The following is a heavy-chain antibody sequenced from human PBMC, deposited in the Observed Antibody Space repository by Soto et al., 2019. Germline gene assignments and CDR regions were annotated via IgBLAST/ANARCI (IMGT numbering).Heavy chain of an antibody. Sequence: PSETLSLTCTVSGGSISGGGDYWSWIRQHPGNGLERIGYIYYTGGAYYNPSLKSRAILSLDTSKSQFSLNLTSVTAADTAVYYGARGSTMLQGVMDSWGEGTLVTVS. CDR3: ARGSTMLQGVMDS. CDR2: IYYTGGA. V-gene: IGHV4-31*03. J-gene: IGHJ4*02. CDR1: GGSISGGGDY. D-gene: IGHD3-10*01.